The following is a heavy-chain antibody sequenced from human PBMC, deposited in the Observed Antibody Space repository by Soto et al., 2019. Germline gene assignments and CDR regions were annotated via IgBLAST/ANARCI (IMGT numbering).Heavy chain of an antibody. V-gene: IGHV4-59*11. CDR1: DWSLSRHD. CDR2: IYYSGST. Sequence: PSATLSLPFTFTDWSLSRHDRTGIRQAPGKGLEWIGYIYYSGSTNYNPSLKSRVTISVDTSKNQCSLKLSSVTAADTAVYYCATLQPPLVGAFFDYWGQGNLVNVSA. J-gene: IGHJ4*02. CDR3: ATLQPPLVGAFFDY. D-gene: IGHD1-26*01.